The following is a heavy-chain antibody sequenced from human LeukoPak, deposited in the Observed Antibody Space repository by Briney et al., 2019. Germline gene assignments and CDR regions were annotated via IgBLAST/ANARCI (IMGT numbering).Heavy chain of an antibody. V-gene: IGHV4-4*07. CDR2: IYTSGST. CDR1: GGSISSYY. D-gene: IGHD1-1*01. J-gene: IGHJ6*03. CDR3: ATRETGSYCYYMVV. Sequence: PETLSPTCTVSGGSISSYYWSWIRQPAGKGLEWIGRIYTSGSTNCNPSLKSRVTMSVDTSKNQFSLKLSSVTAADTAVYYCATRETGSYCYYMVVWGKGPTVTVS.